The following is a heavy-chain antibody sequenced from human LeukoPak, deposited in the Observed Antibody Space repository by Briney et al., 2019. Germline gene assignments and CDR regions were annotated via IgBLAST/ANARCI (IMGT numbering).Heavy chain of an antibody. CDR1: GYTLTGYY. J-gene: IGHJ4*02. D-gene: IGHD5-12*01. CDR2: INPNSGGT. Sequence: GASVKVSCKASGYTLTGYYMHWVRQAPGQGLEWMGWINPNSGGTNYAQKFQGRVTMTRDTSISTSYMELSRLRSDDTAVYYCARAWLRLNPYFGYWGQGTLVTVSS. V-gene: IGHV1-2*02. CDR3: ARAWLRLNPYFGY.